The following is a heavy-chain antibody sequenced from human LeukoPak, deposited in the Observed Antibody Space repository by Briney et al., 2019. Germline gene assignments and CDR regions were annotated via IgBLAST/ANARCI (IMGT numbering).Heavy chain of an antibody. CDR3: ARDLHGEKYYYYYYGMDV. D-gene: IGHD4-17*01. V-gene: IGHV3-30*03. CDR2: ISYDGSNK. J-gene: IGHJ6*02. Sequence: GGSLRLSCAASGFTFSNYGMHWVRQAPGKGLEWVAVISYDGSNKYYADSVKGRFTISRDNSKNTLYLQMNSLRAEDTAVYYCARDLHGEKYYYYYYGMDVWGQGTTVTVSS. CDR1: GFTFSNYG.